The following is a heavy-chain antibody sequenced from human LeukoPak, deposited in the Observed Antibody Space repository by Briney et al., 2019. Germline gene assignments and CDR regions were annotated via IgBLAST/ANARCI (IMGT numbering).Heavy chain of an antibody. V-gene: IGHV7-4-1*02. CDR3: ARNQWELLSFDY. D-gene: IGHD1-26*01. CDR1: GYTFTSYA. Sequence: ASVKVSCKASGYTFTSYAMNWVRQAPGQGLEWMGWINTNTGNPTYDQDFTGRFVFSLDISVSTAYLQISSLKAEDTAVYYCARNQWELLSFDYWGQGTLVTVSS. J-gene: IGHJ4*02. CDR2: INTNTGNP.